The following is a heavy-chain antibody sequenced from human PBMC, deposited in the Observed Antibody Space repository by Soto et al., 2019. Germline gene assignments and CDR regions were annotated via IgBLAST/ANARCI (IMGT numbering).Heavy chain of an antibody. Sequence: QLQLQESGSGLVKPSQTLFLICSVCGGSISSGGYSWSWIRQPPGKGLEWIGYIYHSGSTYYNPSLKSRVTISVDRSKNQFSLKLSSVTAADTAVYYCARGSPVATDYWGQGTLVTVSS. D-gene: IGHD2-21*02. CDR2: IYHSGST. CDR3: ARGSPVATDY. J-gene: IGHJ4*02. V-gene: IGHV4-30-2*01. CDR1: GGSISSGGYS.